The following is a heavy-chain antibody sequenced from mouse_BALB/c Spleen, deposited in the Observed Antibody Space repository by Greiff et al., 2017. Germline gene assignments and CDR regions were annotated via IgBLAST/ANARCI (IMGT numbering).Heavy chain of an antibody. CDR3: ARNRGNYGFDY. CDR1: GYTFTSYV. D-gene: IGHD2-1*01. J-gene: IGHJ2*01. Sequence: LLESGPELVKPGASVKMSCKASGYTFTSYVMHWVKQKPGQGLEWIGYINPYNDGTKYNEKFKGKATLTSDKSSSTAYMELSSLTSEDSAVYYCARNRGNYGFDYWGQGTTLTVSS. CDR2: INPYNDGT. V-gene: IGHV1-14*01.